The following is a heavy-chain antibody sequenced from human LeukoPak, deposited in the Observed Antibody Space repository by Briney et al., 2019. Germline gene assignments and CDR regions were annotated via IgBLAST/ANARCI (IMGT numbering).Heavy chain of an antibody. V-gene: IGHV3-23*01. CDR3: AKYYAFVLMDY. J-gene: IGHJ4*02. CDR1: GVTFRGYS. Sequence: WGSLRLSCAASGVTFRGYSMNWVRQAPGKGLEWVSEINSSGYYIYYAYPVKGRFTISKNNSKNTVPMQMASLGAEDTAPYYCAKYYAFVLMDYWGQGTLVTVSS. D-gene: IGHD3-16*01. CDR2: INSSGYYI.